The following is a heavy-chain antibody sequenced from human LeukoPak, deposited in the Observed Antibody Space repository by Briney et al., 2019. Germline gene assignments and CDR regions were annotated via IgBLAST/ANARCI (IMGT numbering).Heavy chain of an antibody. Sequence: SEALSLTCTVSGGSISSSSYYWSWIRQPPGKGLEWIGYIYYSGSTNYNPSLKSRVTISVDTSKNQFSLKLSSVTAADTAVYYCARGLGIHIVVGDAFDIWGQGTMVTVSS. CDR3: ARGLGIHIVVGDAFDI. CDR1: GGSISSSSYY. J-gene: IGHJ3*02. CDR2: IYYSGST. D-gene: IGHD2-21*01. V-gene: IGHV4-61*01.